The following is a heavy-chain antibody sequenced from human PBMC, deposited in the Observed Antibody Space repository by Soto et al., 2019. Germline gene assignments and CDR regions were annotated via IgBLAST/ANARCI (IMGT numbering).Heavy chain of an antibody. CDR1: GGSISSSSYY. Sequence: SETLSLTCTVSGGSISSSSYYWGWIRQPPGKGLEWIGSIYYSGSTYYNPSLKSRVTISVDTSKNQFSLKLSSVTAADTAVYYCARHVLIAAAEGFFDYWGQGTLVTVSS. J-gene: IGHJ4*02. CDR2: IYYSGST. D-gene: IGHD6-13*01. CDR3: ARHVLIAAAEGFFDY. V-gene: IGHV4-39*01.